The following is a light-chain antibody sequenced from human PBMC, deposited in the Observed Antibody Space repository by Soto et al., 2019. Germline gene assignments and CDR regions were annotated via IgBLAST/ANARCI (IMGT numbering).Light chain of an antibody. Sequence: QSALTQPPSASGAPGQRVTISCSGSASNIGRDPVNWYQQVPGTAPKLLVYENNHRPSGVPDRFSGSKSGTSASLVISGLQSEDEAEYFCAGWDGSLKGFVFGTGTNVTVL. CDR1: ASNIGRDP. CDR3: AGWDGSLKGFV. J-gene: IGLJ1*01. CDR2: ENN. V-gene: IGLV1-44*01.